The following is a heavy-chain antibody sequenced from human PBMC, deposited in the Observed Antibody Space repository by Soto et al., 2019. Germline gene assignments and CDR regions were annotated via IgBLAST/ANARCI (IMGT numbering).Heavy chain of an antibody. CDR2: MNPNSGNT. D-gene: IGHD3-3*01. J-gene: IGHJ6*03. CDR1: GYTFASYD. CDR3: ARGKRVVYDFWSGYYYYYYMDV. V-gene: IGHV1-8*01. Sequence: ASVKVSCKASGYTFASYDIKWVRQATGQGLEWMGWMNPNSGNTGYAQKFQGRVTMTRNTSISTAYMELSSLRSEDTAVYYCARGKRVVYDFWSGYYYYYYMDVWGKGTTVTVSS.